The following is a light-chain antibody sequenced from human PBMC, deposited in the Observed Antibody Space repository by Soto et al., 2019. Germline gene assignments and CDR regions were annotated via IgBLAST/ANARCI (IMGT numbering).Light chain of an antibody. CDR3: QQHKTYSRT. V-gene: IGKV1-5*03. J-gene: IGKJ1*01. Sequence: DIQMTQSPSTLSASVGDRVTITCRASESISSWLAWYQHKPGKAPKLLISKASSLESGVPSRFSGSGSGTKFTLTISSRQPDDFATYYCQQHKTYSRTFGQGTKVEIK. CDR1: ESISSW. CDR2: KAS.